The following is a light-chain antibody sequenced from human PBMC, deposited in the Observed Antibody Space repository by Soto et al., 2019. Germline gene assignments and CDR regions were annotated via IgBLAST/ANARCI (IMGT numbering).Light chain of an antibody. V-gene: IGLV2-14*01. J-gene: IGLJ1*01. CDR1: SSDVGGYNY. CDR3: GSYTSSSTPFV. CDR2: EVS. Sequence: QSSLTQPASVSGSPGQSITISCTGTSSDVGGYNYVSWYQQHPGKAPKLMIYEVSYRPSGVSNRFSGSKSANTASLTISGLQAEDEADYYCGSYTSSSTPFVFGTGTKVTVL.